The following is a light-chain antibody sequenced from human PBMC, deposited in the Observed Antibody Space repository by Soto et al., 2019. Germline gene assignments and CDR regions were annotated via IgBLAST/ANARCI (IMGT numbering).Light chain of an antibody. J-gene: IGKJ4*01. CDR3: MQSKQFPLT. CDR1: QSLLHSDGKTY. Sequence: EIVMTQTPLSLSVTPGQPASISCKSSQSLLHSDGKTYLYWYLQKPGQSPQLLIYEAANRFSGVSDXXSVSGSGTDFTLKISRVEAEDVGVYYCMQSKQFPLTFGGGTKVEIK. V-gene: IGKV2D-29*02. CDR2: EAA.